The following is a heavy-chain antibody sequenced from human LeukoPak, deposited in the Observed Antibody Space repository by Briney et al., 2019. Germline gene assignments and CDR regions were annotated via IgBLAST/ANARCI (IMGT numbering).Heavy chain of an antibody. CDR3: ARDRERVLRFLEWLPYARYYYYGMDV. Sequence: ASVKVSCKASGYTFTSYYMHWVRQAPGQGLEWMGIINPSGGSTSYAQKFQGRVTMTTDTSTSTAYMELRSLRSDDTAVYYCARDRERVLRFLEWLPYARYYYYGMDVWGQGTTVTVSS. CDR2: INPSGGST. CDR1: GYTFTSYY. D-gene: IGHD3-3*01. V-gene: IGHV1-46*01. J-gene: IGHJ6*02.